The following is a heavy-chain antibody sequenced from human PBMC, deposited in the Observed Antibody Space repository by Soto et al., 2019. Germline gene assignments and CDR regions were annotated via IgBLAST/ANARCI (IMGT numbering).Heavy chain of an antibody. Sequence: VSCKASGGTFSSYAISWVRQAPGQGLEWMGGIIPIFGTANYAQKLQGRVTITADESTSTAYMELSSLRSEDTAVYYCASRVFYGSGSRYPKYYYYGMDVWGQGTTVTVSS. CDR2: IIPIFGTA. CDR1: GGTFSSYA. D-gene: IGHD3-10*01. V-gene: IGHV1-69*01. J-gene: IGHJ6*02. CDR3: ASRVFYGSGSRYPKYYYYGMDV.